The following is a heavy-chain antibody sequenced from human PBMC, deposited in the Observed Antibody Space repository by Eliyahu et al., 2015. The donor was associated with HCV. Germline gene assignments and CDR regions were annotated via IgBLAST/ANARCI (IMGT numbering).Heavy chain of an antibody. D-gene: IGHD2-15*01. V-gene: IGHV6-1*01. Sequence: QVQLQQSGPGLVKPSQTLSLTCXISGDSVSSNSAAWNWIXQSPSRGLEWLGRTYYRSKWYNDYAVSVKSRITINPDTSKNQFSLQLNSVTPEDTAVYYCARDVVLGYCSGGSCYVGFSNWFDPWGQGTLVTVSS. CDR1: GDSVSSNSAA. CDR2: TYYRSKWYN. J-gene: IGHJ5*02. CDR3: ARDVVLGYCSGGSCYVGFSNWFDP.